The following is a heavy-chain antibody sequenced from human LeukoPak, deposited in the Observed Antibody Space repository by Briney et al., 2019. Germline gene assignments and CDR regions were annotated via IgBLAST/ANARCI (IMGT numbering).Heavy chain of an antibody. Sequence: SVKVSCKASGGTFSSYAISWVRQAPGQGLEWMGGIIPIFGTANYAQKFQGRVTITTDESTSTAYMEMSSLRSEDTAVYYCARLGSRSYAFDIWGQGTMVTVSS. V-gene: IGHV1-69*05. J-gene: IGHJ3*02. CDR2: IIPIFGTA. CDR1: GGTFSSYA. CDR3: ARLGSRSYAFDI. D-gene: IGHD3-10*01.